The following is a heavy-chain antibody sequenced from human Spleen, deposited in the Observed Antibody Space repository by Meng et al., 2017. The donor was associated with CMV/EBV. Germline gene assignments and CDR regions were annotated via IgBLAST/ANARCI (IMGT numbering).Heavy chain of an antibody. Sequence: SETLSLTCAVYGGSFSGYYWSWIRQPPGKGLEWIGEINHSGSTNYNPSLKSRVTISVDTSKNQFSLKLSSVTAADTAVYYCARAGGAIHYWGQGTLVTVSS. CDR1: GGSFSGYY. D-gene: IGHD3-10*01. CDR2: INHSGST. J-gene: IGHJ4*02. CDR3: ARAGGAIHY. V-gene: IGHV4-34*01.